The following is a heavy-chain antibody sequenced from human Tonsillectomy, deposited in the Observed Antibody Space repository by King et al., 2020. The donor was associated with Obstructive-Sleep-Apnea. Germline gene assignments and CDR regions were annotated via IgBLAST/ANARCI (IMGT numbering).Heavy chain of an antibody. CDR2: ISCDGSTK. J-gene: IGHJ2*01. D-gene: IGHD4-17*01. CDR1: GFMSSTFS. CDR3: ARLVDDYGDYVNWYFDL. V-gene: IGHV3-48*02. Sequence: VQLVESGGGLVQPGGSLRLSCVASGFMSSTFSMNWSRQAPGRGLEWVSQISCDGSTKYYADSVKGRSSTSRDNAKNSLYLQMNSMRDEDTAVYYCARLVDDYGDYVNWYFDLWGRGTRVTVSS.